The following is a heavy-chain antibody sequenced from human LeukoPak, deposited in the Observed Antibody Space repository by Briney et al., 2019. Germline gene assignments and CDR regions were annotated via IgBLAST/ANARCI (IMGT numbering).Heavy chain of an antibody. Sequence: GASVKVSCKASGGTFSSYAISWVRQAPGQGLEWIGWIVVGSGNTNYAQKFQERVTITRDMSTSTAYMELSSLRSEDTAVYYCAASSSSSWRGVDAFDIWGQGTMVTVSS. CDR2: IVVGSGNT. V-gene: IGHV1-58*02. D-gene: IGHD6-13*01. CDR1: GGTFSSYA. J-gene: IGHJ3*02. CDR3: AASSSSSWRGVDAFDI.